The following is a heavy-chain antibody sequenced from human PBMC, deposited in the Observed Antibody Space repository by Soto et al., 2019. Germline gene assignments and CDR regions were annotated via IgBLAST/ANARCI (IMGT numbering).Heavy chain of an antibody. CDR1: GGAFSSSG. CDR3: ARSRPQGLDFPGVIPWDALDV. J-gene: IGHJ3*01. V-gene: IGHV1-69*01. Sequence: QVQLVQSGAEMKKPGSSVRVSCKASGGAFSSSGISWVRQAPGQGLEWMAGVIPIFGTTKNAPKFQGRVTVSADESTSTAYMEWSSLRSEDTAVYFCARSRPQGLDFPGVIPWDALDVWGQGTLVTVSS. CDR2: VIPIFGTT. D-gene: IGHD2-21*01.